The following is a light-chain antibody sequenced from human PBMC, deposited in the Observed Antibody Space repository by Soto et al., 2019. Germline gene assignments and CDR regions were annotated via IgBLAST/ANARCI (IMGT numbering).Light chain of an antibody. Sequence: QLVLTQPPSASGSPGQSVTISCTGTSSDVGAYNYVSWYQQYPGKAPKLMIYDVSKRPSGVPDRFSGSKSGNTASLTVSGLQAEDEADYYCSSYAGSNKVVFGGGTKLTVL. CDR3: SSYAGSNKVV. J-gene: IGLJ2*01. CDR1: SSDVGAYNY. V-gene: IGLV2-8*01. CDR2: DVS.